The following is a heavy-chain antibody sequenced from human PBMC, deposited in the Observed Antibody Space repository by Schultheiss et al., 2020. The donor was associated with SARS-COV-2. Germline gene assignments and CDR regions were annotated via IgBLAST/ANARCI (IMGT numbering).Heavy chain of an antibody. Sequence: SQTLSLTCTVSGYSISSGYYWGWIRQPPGKGLEWIGSIYHSGSTYYNPSLKSRVTISVDTSKNQFSLKLSSVTAADTAVYYCARDTPWDFLFDYWGQGTLVTVSS. V-gene: IGHV4-38-2*02. CDR3: ARDTPWDFLFDY. CDR2: IYHSGST. D-gene: IGHD1-26*01. J-gene: IGHJ4*02. CDR1: GYSISSGYY.